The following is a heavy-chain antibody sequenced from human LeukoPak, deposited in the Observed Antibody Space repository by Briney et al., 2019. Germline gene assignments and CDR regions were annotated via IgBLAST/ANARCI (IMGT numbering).Heavy chain of an antibody. CDR3: AKDARLYGDYVPYFDY. D-gene: IGHD4-17*01. V-gene: IGHV3-33*06. J-gene: IGHJ4*02. Sequence: GGSLRLSCAASGFTFSSYGMHWVRQAPGKGLEWVAVIWYDGSNKYYADSVKGRFTISRDNSKNTLYLQMNSLRAEDTAVYYCAKDARLYGDYVPYFDYWGQGTLVTVS. CDR2: IWYDGSNK. CDR1: GFTFSSYG.